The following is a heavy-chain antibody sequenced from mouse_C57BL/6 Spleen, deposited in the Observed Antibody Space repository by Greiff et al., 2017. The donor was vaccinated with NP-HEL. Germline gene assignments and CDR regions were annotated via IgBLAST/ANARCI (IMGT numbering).Heavy chain of an antibody. Sequence: VQLQQPGAELVRPGSSVKLSCKASGYTFTSYWMDWVKQRPGQGLEWIGNIYPSDSETHYNQKFKDKATLTVDKSSSTAYMQLSSLTSEDSAVYYWARRRDDDGIDYWGQGTTLTVSS. J-gene: IGHJ2*01. CDR1: GYTFTSYW. CDR2: IYPSDSET. D-gene: IGHD2-4*01. V-gene: IGHV1-61*01. CDR3: ARRRDDDGIDY.